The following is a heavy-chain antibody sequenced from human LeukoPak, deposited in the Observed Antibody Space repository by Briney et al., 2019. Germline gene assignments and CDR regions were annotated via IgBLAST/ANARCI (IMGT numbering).Heavy chain of an antibody. V-gene: IGHV4-34*01. CDR1: GGSFSGYY. D-gene: IGHD5-18*01. CDR2: IYTSGST. CDR3: ARGAQLWSPAIDY. J-gene: IGHJ4*02. Sequence: SETLSLTCAVYGGSFSGYYWSWIRQPPGKGLEWIGRIYTSGSTNYNPSLKSRVTISVDTSMNQFSLKLSSVTAADTAVYYCARGAQLWSPAIDYWGQGNLVTVSS.